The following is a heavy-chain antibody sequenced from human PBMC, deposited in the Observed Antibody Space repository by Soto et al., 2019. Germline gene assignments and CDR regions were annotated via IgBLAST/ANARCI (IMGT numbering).Heavy chain of an antibody. D-gene: IGHD2-15*01. CDR3: SGCSGGACHQNYGMDV. CDR2: ISPSTSHI. CDR1: GFTFSSCT. V-gene: IGHV3-21*01. J-gene: IGHJ6*02. Sequence: EVHLVESGGGLVKPGGSLRLSCAVSGFTFSSCTMNWVRQAPGKGLEWVSSISPSTSHIYYADSVKGRFTISRDNPKNSLFLQMNSLTAEDTAVYYCSGCSGGACHQNYGMDVWGQGTTVTVSS.